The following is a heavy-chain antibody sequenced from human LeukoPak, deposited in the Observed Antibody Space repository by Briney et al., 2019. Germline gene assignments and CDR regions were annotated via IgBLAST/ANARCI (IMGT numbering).Heavy chain of an antibody. CDR1: GFTFSSYW. V-gene: IGHV3-7*01. D-gene: IGHD3-10*01. J-gene: IGHJ4*02. Sequence: PGGSLRLSCAASGFTFSSYWMSWVRQAPGKGLEWVANIKQDGSEKYYVDSEKGRFTISRDNAKNSLYLQMNTLGAEDTAVYYCARDIVSGSGSLDYWGQGTLVTVSS. CDR3: ARDIVSGSGSLDY. CDR2: IKQDGSEK.